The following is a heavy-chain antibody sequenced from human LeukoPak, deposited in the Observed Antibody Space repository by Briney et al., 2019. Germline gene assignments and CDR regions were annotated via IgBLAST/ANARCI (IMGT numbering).Heavy chain of an antibody. Sequence: ASVKVSCKASAYTFTSYDINWVRQATGQGLEWMGWMNPNSGNTGYAQKFQGRVTITRNTSISTAYMELSSLRSEDTAVYYCARGKFGEFWSGYYHYDYCGQGTLVTVSS. J-gene: IGHJ4*02. V-gene: IGHV1-8*03. CDR3: ARGKFGEFWSGYYHYDY. CDR2: MNPNSGNT. D-gene: IGHD3-3*01. CDR1: AYTFTSYD.